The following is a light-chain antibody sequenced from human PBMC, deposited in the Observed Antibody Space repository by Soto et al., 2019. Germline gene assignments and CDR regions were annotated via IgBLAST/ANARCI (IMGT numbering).Light chain of an antibody. Sequence: EIVLTQSPATLSLSPGERATLSCRASQSVSSYLAWYQQKPGQAPRLLIYDASNRATGIPARFSGSGSETDVTLTISSLEPEDFAVYYCQQRSNWPSYTFGQGTKLEIK. CDR3: QQRSNWPSYT. J-gene: IGKJ2*01. V-gene: IGKV3-11*01. CDR2: DAS. CDR1: QSVSSY.